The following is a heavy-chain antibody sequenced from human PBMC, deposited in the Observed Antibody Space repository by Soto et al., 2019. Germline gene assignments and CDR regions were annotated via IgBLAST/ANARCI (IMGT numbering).Heavy chain of an antibody. Sequence: SGPTLVNPTQTLTLTCTFSGFSLSTSGVGVGWIRQPPGKALEWLALIYWDDDKRYSPSLKSRLTITKDTSKNQVVLTMTNMDPVDTATYYCAHRHAVYCGGDCYSRAFDIWGQGTMVTVSS. CDR2: IYWDDDK. J-gene: IGHJ3*02. CDR1: GFSLSTSGVG. CDR3: AHRHAVYCGGDCYSRAFDI. D-gene: IGHD2-21*01. V-gene: IGHV2-5*02.